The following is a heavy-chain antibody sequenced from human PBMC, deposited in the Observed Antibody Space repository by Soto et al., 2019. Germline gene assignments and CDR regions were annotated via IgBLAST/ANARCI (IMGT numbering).Heavy chain of an antibody. Sequence: GASVKVSCKASGGTFSSYAISWVRQAPGQGLEWMGGIIPIFGTANYAQKFQGRVTITADESTSTAYMELSSLRSEDTAVYYCAVGEESELGTLNYYGMDVWGQGTTVTVSS. D-gene: IGHD1-7*01. CDR1: GGTFSSYA. V-gene: IGHV1-69*13. CDR3: AVGEESELGTLNYYGMDV. J-gene: IGHJ6*02. CDR2: IIPIFGTA.